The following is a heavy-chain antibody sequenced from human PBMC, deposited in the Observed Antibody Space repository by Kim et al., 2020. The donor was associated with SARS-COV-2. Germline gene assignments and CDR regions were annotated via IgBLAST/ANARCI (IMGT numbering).Heavy chain of an antibody. Sequence: GGSLRLSCAASGFTFSSYGMHWVRQAPGKGLEWVAVISYDGSNKYYADSVKGRFTISRDNSKNTLYLQMNSLRAEDTAVYYFAKDLQYYDILTGYYMRVPYYYYGMDVWGQGTTVTVSS. CDR1: GFTFSSYG. D-gene: IGHD3-9*01. CDR2: ISYDGSNK. V-gene: IGHV3-30*18. J-gene: IGHJ6*02. CDR3: AKDLQYYDILTGYYMRVPYYYYGMDV.